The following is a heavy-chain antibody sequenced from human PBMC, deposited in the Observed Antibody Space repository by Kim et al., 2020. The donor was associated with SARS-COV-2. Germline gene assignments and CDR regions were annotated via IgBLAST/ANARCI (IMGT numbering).Heavy chain of an antibody. CDR1: GGSFSGYY. CDR3: ASFQGSGWIFLDY. V-gene: IGHV4-34*01. Sequence: SETLSLTCAVYGGSFSGYYWSWIRQPPGKGLEWIGEINHSGSTNYNPSLKSRVTISVDTSKNQFSLKLSSVTAADTAVYYCASFQGSGWIFLDYWGQGTLVTVSS. D-gene: IGHD6-19*01. J-gene: IGHJ4*02. CDR2: INHSGST.